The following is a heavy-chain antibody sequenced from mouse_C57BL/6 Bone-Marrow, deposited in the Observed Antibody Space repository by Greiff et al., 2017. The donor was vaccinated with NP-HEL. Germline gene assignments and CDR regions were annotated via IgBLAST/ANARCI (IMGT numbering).Heavy chain of an antibody. D-gene: IGHD1-1*01. Sequence: VQLQQSGAELVKPGASVKISCKASGYAFSSYWMNWVKQRPGQGLEWIGQIYPGDGDTNYNGKFKGKATLTADKSSSTAYMQLSSLTSEDSAVYYCGRSYGRSGYIDVWGKGTTVTVSS. CDR2: IYPGDGDT. CDR1: GYAFSSYW. V-gene: IGHV1-80*01. CDR3: GRSYGRSGYIDV. J-gene: IGHJ1*03.